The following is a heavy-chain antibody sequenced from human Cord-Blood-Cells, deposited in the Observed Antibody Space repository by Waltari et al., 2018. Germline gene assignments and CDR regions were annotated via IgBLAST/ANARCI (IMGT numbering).Heavy chain of an antibody. CDR1: GFTFSSYG. D-gene: IGHD6-6*01. CDR2: ISYDGSNK. CDR3: AKDYYSSSSSFDY. Sequence: QVQLVESGGGVVQPGRSLRLSCAASGFTFSSYGMHWVRQAPGKGLRWVAVISYDGSNKYYADSVKGRFTISRDNSKNTLYLQMNSLRAEDTAVYYCAKDYYSSSSSFDYWGQGTLVTVSS. J-gene: IGHJ4*02. V-gene: IGHV3-30*18.